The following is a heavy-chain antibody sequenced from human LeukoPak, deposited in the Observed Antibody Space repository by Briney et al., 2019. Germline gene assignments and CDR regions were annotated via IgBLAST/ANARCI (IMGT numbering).Heavy chain of an antibody. CDR1: RGSITSLY. CDR2: IDYSGRT. D-gene: IGHD6-19*01. J-gene: IGHJ4*02. Sequence: SETLSLTCTVSRGSITSLYWNWIRQPPGKGLEWIGYIDYSGRTNYNPSLKTRVTISVDTSKNQFSLRLTSMTAADTAIYYCARRRPGIAVAGPFDYWGQGTLVTVSS. V-gene: IGHV4-59*11. CDR3: ARRRPGIAVAGPFDY.